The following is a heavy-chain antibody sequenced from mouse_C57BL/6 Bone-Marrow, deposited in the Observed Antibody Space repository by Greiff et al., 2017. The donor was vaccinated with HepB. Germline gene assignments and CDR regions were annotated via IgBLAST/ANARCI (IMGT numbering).Heavy chain of an antibody. CDR3: ARYYYGSSSYAMDY. CDR2: IYPGSGST. J-gene: IGHJ4*01. Sequence: QVQLQQPGAELVKPGASVKVSCKASGYTFTSYWITWVKQRPGQGLEWIGDIYPGSGSTNYNEKFKSKATLTVDTSSSTAYMQLSSLTSEDSAVYYCARYYYGSSSYAMDYWGQGTSVTVSS. CDR1: GYTFTSYW. V-gene: IGHV1-55*01. D-gene: IGHD1-1*01.